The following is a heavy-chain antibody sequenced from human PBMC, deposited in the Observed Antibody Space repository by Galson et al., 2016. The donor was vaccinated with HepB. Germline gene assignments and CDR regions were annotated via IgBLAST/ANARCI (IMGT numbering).Heavy chain of an antibody. V-gene: IGHV3-20*01. D-gene: IGHD4-17*01. Sequence: SLRLSCAASGFSFDDYGMSWVRQAPGKGLEWVSGINWNGGSTGYADSVKGRFTISRDNAKNSLYLQMNSLRAEDTALYHCAGGGYGDCDDAFDIWGQGTMVTVSS. J-gene: IGHJ3*02. CDR3: AGGGYGDCDDAFDI. CDR2: INWNGGST. CDR1: GFSFDDYG.